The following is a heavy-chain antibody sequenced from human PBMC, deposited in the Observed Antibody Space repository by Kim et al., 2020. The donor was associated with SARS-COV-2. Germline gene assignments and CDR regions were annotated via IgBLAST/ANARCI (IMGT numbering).Heavy chain of an antibody. Sequence: ASVKVSCKASGYRFTSHGISWVRQAPGQGLEWMGWISSYTGNTHYAQKFQGRVIMTTDTSTSTAYMELRSLRSDDAAVYYCGRGGTSSRLPGFYYYGMDVWGQGTTVTVSS. CDR3: GRGGTSSRLPGFYYYGMDV. V-gene: IGHV1-18*04. CDR2: ISSYTGNT. D-gene: IGHD6-6*01. CDR1: GYRFTSHG. J-gene: IGHJ6*02.